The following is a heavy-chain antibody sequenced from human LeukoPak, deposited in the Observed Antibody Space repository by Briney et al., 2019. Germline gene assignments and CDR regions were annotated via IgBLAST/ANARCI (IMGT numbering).Heavy chain of an antibody. CDR1: GFTFDDHG. CDR3: ARARCGGSWCYFDS. V-gene: IGHV3-20*04. D-gene: IGHD2-15*01. Sequence: GGSLRLSCAASGFTFDDHGMSWVRQAPGKGLEWVFGINWNGASTNYSVKGRFTISRDNAKNSLYLQMNSLRAEDTALYYCARARCGGSWCYFDSSGQGTLVTVFS. CDR2: INWNGAST. J-gene: IGHJ4*02.